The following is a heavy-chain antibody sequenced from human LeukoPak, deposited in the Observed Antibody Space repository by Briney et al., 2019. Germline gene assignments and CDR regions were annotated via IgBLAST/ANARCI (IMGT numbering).Heavy chain of an antibody. CDR1: GFSFSDYY. Sequence: GGSLRLSCAASGFSFSDYYMSWIRQAPGKGLEWVSYITSSGSTIYYADSVKGRFTISRDNSKDTLYLQMNSLRAEDTAVYYCARDEEGDDYGDFFSYWGQGTLVTVSS. D-gene: IGHD4-17*01. CDR3: ARDEEGDDYGDFFSY. V-gene: IGHV3-11*04. CDR2: ITSSGSTI. J-gene: IGHJ4*02.